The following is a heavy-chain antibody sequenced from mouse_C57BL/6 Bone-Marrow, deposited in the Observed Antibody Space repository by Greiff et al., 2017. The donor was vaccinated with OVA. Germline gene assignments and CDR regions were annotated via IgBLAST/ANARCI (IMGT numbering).Heavy chain of an antibody. CDR2: ISSGGSYT. CDR1: GFTLSSYG. CDR3: ARGGDY. Sequence: EVMLVESGGDLVKPGGSLKLSCAASGFTLSSYGMSWVRQTPDKRLEWVATISSGGSYTYYPDSVKGRFTISRDNAKNTLYLQMSSLKSEDTAMYYCARGGDYWGQGTTLTVSS. V-gene: IGHV5-6*01. J-gene: IGHJ2*01.